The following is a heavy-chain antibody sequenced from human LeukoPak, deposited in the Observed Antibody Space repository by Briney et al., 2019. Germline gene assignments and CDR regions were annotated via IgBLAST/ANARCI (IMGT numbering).Heavy chain of an antibody. J-gene: IGHJ5*02. Sequence: GASLQISCQGSGYSFTSYWIGWVRPLPGKGLERMGIIYPGDSDTRYSPSFQGQVTISADKSISTAYLQWSSLKASDTAMYYCARRNEYQLTYWFDPWGQGTLVTVSS. CDR3: ARRNEYQLTYWFDP. CDR1: GYSFTSYW. CDR2: IYPGDSDT. D-gene: IGHD2-2*01. V-gene: IGHV5-51*01.